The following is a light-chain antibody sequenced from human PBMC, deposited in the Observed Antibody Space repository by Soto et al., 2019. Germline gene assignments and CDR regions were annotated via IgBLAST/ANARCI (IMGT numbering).Light chain of an antibody. J-gene: IGLJ3*02. CDR1: SSNIEAGYD. CDR2: ANT. CDR3: QSYDSSLKNSV. Sequence: QSVLTQSPPVSGAPGQRVTISCTGSSSNIEAGYDVHWYQQFPGTAPKLLIYANTNRPSGVPDRFSGSKSGTSASLAITGLQPEDEADYYCQSYDSSLKNSVFGGGTKVTVL. V-gene: IGLV1-40*01.